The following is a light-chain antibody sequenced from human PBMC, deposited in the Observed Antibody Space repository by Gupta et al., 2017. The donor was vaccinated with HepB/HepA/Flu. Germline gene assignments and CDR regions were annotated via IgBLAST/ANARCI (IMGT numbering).Light chain of an antibody. CDR3: QQYDSSPWT. CDR2: RGS. CDR1: QSIRSKF. Sequence: PGESATLSCRASQSIRSKFFVWYQQRPGQAPRLLIYRGSTRATGIPDRFSGSGSGTDFTLTISRLEAEDFAVYYCQQYDSSPWTFGQGTKVEIK. V-gene: IGKV3-20*01. J-gene: IGKJ1*01.